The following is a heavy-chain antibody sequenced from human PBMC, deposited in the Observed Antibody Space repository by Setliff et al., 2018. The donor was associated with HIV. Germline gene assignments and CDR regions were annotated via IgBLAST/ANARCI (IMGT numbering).Heavy chain of an antibody. CDR1: GFTFSSYG. CDR3: AQAQTSVSGSYYQYLQH. J-gene: IGHJ1*01. Sequence: GGSLRLSCAASGFTFSSYGMHWVRQAPGKGLEWVAFIWYNGGKTYYADSVQGRFTISRDNSKNTLYLQMNSLRAEDTAVYYCAQAQTSVSGSYYQYLQHWGQGTLVTVSS. V-gene: IGHV3-30*02. D-gene: IGHD3-10*01. CDR2: IWYNGGKT.